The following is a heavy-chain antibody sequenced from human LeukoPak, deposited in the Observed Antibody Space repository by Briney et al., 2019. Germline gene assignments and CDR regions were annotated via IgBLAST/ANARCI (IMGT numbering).Heavy chain of an antibody. Sequence: ASVKVSCKASGYTFTGYYMHWVRQARGQGLEWMGWINPNSGGTNYAQKFQGRVTMTRDTSISAVYMELSRLRSDDTAVYYCARDGTGVYNLVQYWGQGTLVTVSS. D-gene: IGHD5-24*01. CDR2: INPNSGGT. J-gene: IGHJ4*02. V-gene: IGHV1-2*02. CDR1: GYTFTGYY. CDR3: ARDGTGVYNLVQY.